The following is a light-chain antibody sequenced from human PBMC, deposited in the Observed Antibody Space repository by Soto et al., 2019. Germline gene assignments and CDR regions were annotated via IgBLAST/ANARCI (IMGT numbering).Light chain of an antibody. CDR3: AAWDDSLNTPV. J-gene: IGLJ3*02. CDR1: RSNIGSDT. Sequence: QSVLTQPPSASGTPGQRVTISCSGSRSNIGSDTVHWYQHLPGTAPKLLIYSNYQRPSGVPDRFSGSKSGTSASLAISGLQSEDEADYYCAAWDDSLNTPVFGGVTKVTVL. V-gene: IGLV1-44*01. CDR2: SNY.